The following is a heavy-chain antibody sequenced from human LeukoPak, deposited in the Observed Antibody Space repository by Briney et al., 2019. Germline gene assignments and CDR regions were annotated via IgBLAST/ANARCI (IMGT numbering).Heavy chain of an antibody. CDR2: IYYSGST. CDR3: ARIEKWVYYFDY. Sequence: SETLSLTCTVSGGSISSSSYYWGWIRQPPGKGLEWIGSIYYSGSTYNNPSLKSRVTISVDTSKNQFSLKLRSVTAADTSEYYCARIEKWVYYFDYWGQGTLVTVSS. D-gene: IGHD2-8*01. V-gene: IGHV4-39*01. J-gene: IGHJ4*02. CDR1: GGSISSSSYY.